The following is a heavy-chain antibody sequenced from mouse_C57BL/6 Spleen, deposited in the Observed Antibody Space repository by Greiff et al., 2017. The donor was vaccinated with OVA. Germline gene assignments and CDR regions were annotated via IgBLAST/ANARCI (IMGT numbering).Heavy chain of an antibody. J-gene: IGHJ3*01. CDR2: IYPGSGST. D-gene: IGHD2-4*01. V-gene: IGHV1-55*01. Sequence: QVQLQQPGAELVKPGASVKMSCKASGYTFTSYWITWVKQRPGQGLEWIGEIYPGSGSTNYNEKFKSKATLTVDTSSSTAYMQLSSLTSEDSAVYDCARGDSIDYDGSSFAYWGQGTLVTVSA. CDR1: GYTFTSYW. CDR3: ARGDSIDYDGSSFAY.